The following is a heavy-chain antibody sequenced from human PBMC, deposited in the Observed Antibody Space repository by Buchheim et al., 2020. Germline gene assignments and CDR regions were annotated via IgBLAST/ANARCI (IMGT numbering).Heavy chain of an antibody. Sequence: QVQLQESGPGLVKPAQTLSLICNVSGASISSGNYYWNWIRQRPGQGLEWIGYVYSSGVTYYSPSLRSRLAISLDTSQNQFPLRLRSVTAADTAVYYCATSRRGTPLVDWGQGSL. CDR2: VYSSGVT. J-gene: IGHJ4*02. D-gene: IGHD3-16*01. CDR1: GASISSGNYY. CDR3: ATSRRGTPLVD. V-gene: IGHV4-31*03.